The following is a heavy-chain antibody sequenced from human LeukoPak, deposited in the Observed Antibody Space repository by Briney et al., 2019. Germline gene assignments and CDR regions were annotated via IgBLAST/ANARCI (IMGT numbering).Heavy chain of an antibody. D-gene: IGHD4-11*01. V-gene: IGHV4-4*07. Sequence: SSETLSPTCTVSGGSISSYYWSWIRQPAGKGLEWIGRIYTSGSTNYNPSLKSRVTMSVDTSKNQFSLKLSSVTAADTAVYYCARDGTVTTANPYYYYYYGMDVWGQGTTVTVSS. CDR1: GGSISSYY. CDR3: ARDGTVTTANPYYYYYYGMDV. CDR2: IYTSGST. J-gene: IGHJ6*02.